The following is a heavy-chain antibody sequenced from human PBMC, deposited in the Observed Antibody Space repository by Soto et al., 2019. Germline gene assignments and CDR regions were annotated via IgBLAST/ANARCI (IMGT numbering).Heavy chain of an antibody. D-gene: IGHD2-15*01. V-gene: IGHV1-3*01. CDR1: VYTFTRYT. CDR3: ARGIATGQLDH. J-gene: IGHJ5*02. Sequence: XSVKVSCKASVYTFTRYTMNWVRQAPGQRLEWMGWIDPDNGNTKSSQKFQDRVIITRDTSASTAYMDLSSLRSEGTAVYYCARGIATGQLDHWGQGSLVTVSS. CDR2: IDPDNGNT.